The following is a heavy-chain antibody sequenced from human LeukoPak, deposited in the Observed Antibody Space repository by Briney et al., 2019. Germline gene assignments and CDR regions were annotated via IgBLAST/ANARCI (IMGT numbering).Heavy chain of an antibody. CDR2: INHSGST. CDR3: ARGFCSTTTCYALHFDY. D-gene: IGHD2-2*01. Sequence: SETLSLTCPVAGGSLSGYYCGWIRQPPGKGLEWIGEINHSGSTNYNPSLKSRVTISIDTSENQFSLRLSSVTAADTAVYYCARGFCSTTTCYALHFDYWGQGSLVTVSS. CDR1: GGSLSGYY. V-gene: IGHV4-34*01. J-gene: IGHJ4*02.